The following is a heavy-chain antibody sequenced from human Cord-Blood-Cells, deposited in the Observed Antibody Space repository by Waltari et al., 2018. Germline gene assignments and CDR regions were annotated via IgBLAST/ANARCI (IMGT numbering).Heavy chain of an antibody. Sequence: VQLVQSGAEVKKPGASVKVSCKASGYTFTRYYMHWVRQAPGQGLEWMGIINPSGGSTSYAQKFQGRVTMTRDTSTSTVYMELSSLRSEDTAVYYCARDFSPGAFDIWGQGTMVTVSS. CDR1: GYTFTRYY. D-gene: IGHD3-3*02. J-gene: IGHJ3*02. V-gene: IGHV1-46*01. CDR3: ARDFSPGAFDI. CDR2: INPSGGST.